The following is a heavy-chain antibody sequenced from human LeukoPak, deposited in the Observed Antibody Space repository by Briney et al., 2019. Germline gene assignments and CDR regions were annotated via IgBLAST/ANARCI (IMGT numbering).Heavy chain of an antibody. CDR2: TYYRSKWCN. D-gene: IGHD3-10*01. CDR1: GDSVSSDSFA. Sequence: SQTLSLTCAISGDSVSSDSFAWNWIRQSPSRGLEWLGRTYYRSKWCNDYAVSVKGRITFNSDTSKNQFSLQLNSVTPEDTAVYYCARDYYGSGSYQNYFDYWGQGTLVTVSS. CDR3: ARDYYGSGSYQNYFDY. J-gene: IGHJ4*02. V-gene: IGHV6-1*01.